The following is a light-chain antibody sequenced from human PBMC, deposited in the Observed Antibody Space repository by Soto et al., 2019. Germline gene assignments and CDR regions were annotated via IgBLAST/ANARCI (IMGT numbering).Light chain of an antibody. V-gene: IGKV3-20*01. J-gene: IGKJ1*01. CDR3: HQYDNSPWT. Sequence: ESVLTQSPGTLSLSPGERDTLSCRASQSVSRNLAWYQQKPGQPPRLLIYGASSRATGIPDRFSGSESWTDFTLTISRLDPEDFAVYYCHQYDNSPWTFGQGTKVDI. CDR1: QSVSRN. CDR2: GAS.